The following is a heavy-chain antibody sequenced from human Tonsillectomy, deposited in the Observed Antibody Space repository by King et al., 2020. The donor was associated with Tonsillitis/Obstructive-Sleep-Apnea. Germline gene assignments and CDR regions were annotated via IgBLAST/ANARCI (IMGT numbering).Heavy chain of an antibody. CDR3: ARGDSYYYFDY. CDR2: IYYSGST. CDR1: GGSISSSSYY. D-gene: IGHD2-21*02. V-gene: IGHV4-39*01. Sequence: QLQLQESGPGLVKPSETLSLTCTVSGGSISSSSYYWGWIRQPPGKGLEWIGSIYYSGSTYYNPSLKSRVTISVETSKNQFSLKLSSVTAADTAVYYCARGDSYYYFDYWGQGTLVTVSS. J-gene: IGHJ4*02.